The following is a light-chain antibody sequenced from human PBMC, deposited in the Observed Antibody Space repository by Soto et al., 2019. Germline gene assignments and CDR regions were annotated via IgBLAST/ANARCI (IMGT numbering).Light chain of an antibody. Sequence: IQLTQSPSSLSASVGDRVTIPCRASQGITNYLAWYQQKPGKAPKLLIYAASTLQTGVRSRFSGSGSGTDFTLTINSLQPEDLAPYFCQQLDSYPRTFGPGTRVD. J-gene: IGKJ3*01. V-gene: IGKV1-9*01. CDR1: QGITNY. CDR2: AAS. CDR3: QQLDSYPRT.